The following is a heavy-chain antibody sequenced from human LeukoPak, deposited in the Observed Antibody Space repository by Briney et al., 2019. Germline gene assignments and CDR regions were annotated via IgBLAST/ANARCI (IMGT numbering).Heavy chain of an antibody. Sequence: GGSLGLSCAASGFTFSSYAMSWVRQAPGKGLEWVSAISGSGGSTYYADSVKGRFTISRDNSKNTLYLQMNSLRAEDTAVYYCAKVDVDTTYFDYWGQGTLVTVSS. J-gene: IGHJ4*02. D-gene: IGHD5-18*01. CDR1: GFTFSSYA. CDR2: ISGSGGST. CDR3: AKVDVDTTYFDY. V-gene: IGHV3-23*01.